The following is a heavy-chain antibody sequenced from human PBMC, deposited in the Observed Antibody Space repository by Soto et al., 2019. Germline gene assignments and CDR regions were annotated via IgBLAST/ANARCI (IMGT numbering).Heavy chain of an antibody. CDR3: ARKVHYYYYGMDV. V-gene: IGHV1-69*13. CDR1: GGTFSSYA. J-gene: IGHJ6*02. CDR2: IIPIFGTA. Sequence: GTSVKVTCKASGGTFSSYAISWVRQAHGQGLEWMGGIIPIFGTANYAQKFQGRVTITADESTSTAYMELSSLRSEDTAVYYCARKVHYYYYGMDVWGQGTTVTVS.